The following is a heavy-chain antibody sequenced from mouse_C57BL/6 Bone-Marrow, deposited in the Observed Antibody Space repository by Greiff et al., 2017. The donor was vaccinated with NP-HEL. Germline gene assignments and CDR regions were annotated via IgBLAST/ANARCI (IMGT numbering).Heavy chain of an antibody. CDR1: GYTFTSYD. J-gene: IGHJ2*01. CDR3: ASSGGY. V-gene: IGHV1-85*01. Sequence: VQLQQSGPELVKPGASVKLSCKASGYTFTSYDINWVKQRPGPGLEWIGWIYPRDGRTKYNEKFKGKATFTADTSSNTAYMQLSSLTTEDSAIYYCASSGGYWGQGTTLTVSS. CDR2: IYPRDGRT. D-gene: IGHD3-1*01.